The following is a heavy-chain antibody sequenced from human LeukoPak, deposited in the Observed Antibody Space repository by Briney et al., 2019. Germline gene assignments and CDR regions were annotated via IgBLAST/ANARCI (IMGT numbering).Heavy chain of an antibody. CDR3: ARGHSYGDCDY. V-gene: IGHV4-30-2*01. CDR2: IYHSGST. D-gene: IGHD4-17*01. J-gene: IGHJ4*02. Sequence: PSQTLSLTCAVSGGSISSGGYSWSWIRQPPGKGLEWIGYIYHSGSTYYNPSLKSRVTISVDRSKNQFSLKLSSVTAADTAVYYCARGHSYGDCDYWGQGTLVTVSS. CDR1: GGSISSGGYS.